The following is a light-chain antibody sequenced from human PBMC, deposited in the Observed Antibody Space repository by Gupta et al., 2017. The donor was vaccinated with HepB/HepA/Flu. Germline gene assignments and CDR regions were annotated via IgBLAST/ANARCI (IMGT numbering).Light chain of an antibody. J-gene: IGKJ3*01. CDR2: DAS. Sequence: EIVLTQSPATLSLSPGERATLSCRTSQSVSNYLAWYQQKPGQAPRLLIYDASNRATGIPARFSGSGSGTEFTLTSSSLEPEDFAVYYCQQRSNWPSFGHGTKVDLK. V-gene: IGKV3-11*01. CDR1: QSVSNY. CDR3: QQRSNWPS.